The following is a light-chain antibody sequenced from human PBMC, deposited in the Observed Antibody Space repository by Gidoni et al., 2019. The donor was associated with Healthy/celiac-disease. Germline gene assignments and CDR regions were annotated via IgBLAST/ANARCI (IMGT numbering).Light chain of an antibody. V-gene: IGKV1-39*01. CDR3: QQSYSTPLCS. CDR2: AAS. CDR1: QSISSY. J-gene: IGKJ2*04. Sequence: DIQMTQSPSSLSASVGDRVTITCLASQSISSYLNWYQQKPGKAPKLLIYAASSLQSGVPSRLSGSGSGTDFTLTISSLQPEDFATDYCQQSYSTPLCSFXXXTKLEIK.